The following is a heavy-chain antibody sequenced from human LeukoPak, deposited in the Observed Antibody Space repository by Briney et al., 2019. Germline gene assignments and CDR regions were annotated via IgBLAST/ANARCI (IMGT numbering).Heavy chain of an antibody. Sequence: KPSETLSLTCAVYGGSFSGYYWSWIRQPPGKGLEWIGEINHSGSTNYNPSLKSRVTISVDTSKNQFSLKLSSVTAADTAVYYCARARRYDFWSGYPTYYYYYMDVWGKGTTVTVSS. CDR3: ARARRYDFWSGYPTYYYYYMDV. CDR1: GGSFSGYY. CDR2: INHSGST. V-gene: IGHV4-34*01. J-gene: IGHJ6*03. D-gene: IGHD3-3*01.